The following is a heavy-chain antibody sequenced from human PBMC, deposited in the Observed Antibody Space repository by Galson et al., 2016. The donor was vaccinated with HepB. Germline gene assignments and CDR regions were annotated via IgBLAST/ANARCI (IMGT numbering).Heavy chain of an antibody. D-gene: IGHD6-13*01. V-gene: IGHV3-23*01. CDR2: VVGSSGST. CDR1: GFTFSSSA. Sequence: SLRLSCAASGFTFSSSAMSWVRQAPGKGLEWVSAVVGSSGSTYYADSVKGRFTISTDNSKNTLYLQMNSLRAEDTAIYYCAKVIGYRSNAHYFDHWGQGTLVTVSS. CDR3: AKVIGYRSNAHYFDH. J-gene: IGHJ4*02.